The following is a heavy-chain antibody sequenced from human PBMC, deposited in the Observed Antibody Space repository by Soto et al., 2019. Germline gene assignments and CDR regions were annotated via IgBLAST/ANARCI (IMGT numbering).Heavy chain of an antibody. CDR2: IYYSGST. CDR1: GGSISSSSYY. CDR3: ARHGPHYSSISYYCMDV. V-gene: IGHV4-39*01. J-gene: IGHJ6*02. Sequence: QLQLQESGPGLVKPSETRSLTCTVSGGSISSSSYYWGWIRQPPGKGLEWIGSIYYSGSTYYNPSLKSRVTISVDTSKNQFSLKLSAVTAAHTAVYCCARHGPHYSSISYYCMDVWGQGTTVTVSS. D-gene: IGHD6-13*01.